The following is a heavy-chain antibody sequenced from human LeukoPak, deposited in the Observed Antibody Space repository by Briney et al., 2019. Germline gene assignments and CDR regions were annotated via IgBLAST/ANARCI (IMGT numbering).Heavy chain of an antibody. J-gene: IGHJ3*01. D-gene: IGHD3-9*01. CDR1: GFTFSSYE. Sequence: PGGFLRLSCAASGFTFSSYEINWVRQAPGKGLEWVSHIISSGSIIYYADSVKGRFTISRDNPKNSLYLQKNSLRAEDTAVCYCARMNYDILTGYYLRAFDVWGQGTMVTVS. V-gene: IGHV3-48*03. CDR2: IISSGSII. CDR3: ARMNYDILTGYYLRAFDV.